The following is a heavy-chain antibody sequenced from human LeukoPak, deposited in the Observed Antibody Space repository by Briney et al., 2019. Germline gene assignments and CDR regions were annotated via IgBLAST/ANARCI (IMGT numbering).Heavy chain of an antibody. CDR3: ARVSSAVADY. Sequence: GGSLRLSCAASGFTFSSYAMHWVRQAPGKGLEWVAVISYDGSNKYYADSVKGRFTISRDNSKNTLYLQMNSLRAEDTAVYYCARVSSAVADYWGQGTLVTVSS. V-gene: IGHV3-30-3*01. CDR1: GFTFSSYA. J-gene: IGHJ4*02. CDR2: ISYDGSNK. D-gene: IGHD6-19*01.